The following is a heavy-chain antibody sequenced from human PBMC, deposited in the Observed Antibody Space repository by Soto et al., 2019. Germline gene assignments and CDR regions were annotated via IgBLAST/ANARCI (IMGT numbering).Heavy chain of an antibody. Sequence: SVKVSCKASGGTFSSYAISWVRQAPGQGLEWMGGIIPIFGTANYAQKFQGRVTITADESASTAYMELSSLRSEDTAVYYCARDPAPPGCSSTSGRGARGIGYNRFDPWGHG. CDR3: ARDPAPPGCSSTSGRGARGIGYNRFDP. CDR2: IIPIFGTA. J-gene: IGHJ5*02. D-gene: IGHD2-2*01. CDR1: GGTFSSYA. V-gene: IGHV1-69*13.